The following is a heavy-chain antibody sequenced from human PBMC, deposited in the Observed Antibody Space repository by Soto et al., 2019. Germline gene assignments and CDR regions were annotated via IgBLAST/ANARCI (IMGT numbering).Heavy chain of an antibody. CDR1: DGSISSCGYF. D-gene: IGHD6-13*01. J-gene: IGHJ4*02. V-gene: IGHV4-31*03. Sequence: SETLSLTCTVSDGSISSCGYFWSWVRQHPGKGLEWIGNIYYSGRTYYNPSLKSRVTISVDTSKNQFSLKLSSVTAADTAVYYCARFAREENPKVGSWYYFDYWGQGTRVTVSS. CDR2: IYYSGRT. CDR3: ARFAREENPKVGSWYYFDY.